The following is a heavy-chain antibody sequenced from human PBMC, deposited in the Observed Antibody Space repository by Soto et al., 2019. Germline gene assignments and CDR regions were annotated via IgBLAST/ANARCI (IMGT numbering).Heavy chain of an antibody. V-gene: IGHV4-31*03. CDR3: ARVRCSSTSCPFRY. CDR1: GGSISSGGYY. D-gene: IGHD2-2*01. J-gene: IGHJ4*02. CDR2: IYYSGST. Sequence: SETLSLTCTVSGGSISSGGYYWSWIRQHPGKGLEWIGYIYYSGSTYYNPSLKSRVTISVDTSKNQFSLKLSSVTAADTAVYYCARVRCSSTSCPFRYWGQGTLVTVSS.